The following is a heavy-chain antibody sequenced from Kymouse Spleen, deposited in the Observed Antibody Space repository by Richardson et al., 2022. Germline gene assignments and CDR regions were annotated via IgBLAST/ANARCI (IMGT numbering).Heavy chain of an antibody. Sequence: EVQLVESGGGLVKPGGSLRLSCAASGFTFSNAWMSWVRQAPGKGLEWVGRIKSKTDGGTTDYAAPVKGRFTISRDDSKNTLYLQMNSLKTEDTAVYYCTTAPGYSSGSFDYWGQGTLVTVSS. J-gene: IGHJ4*02. CDR2: IKSKTDGGTT. CDR1: GFTFSNAW. D-gene: IGHD6-19*01. CDR3: TTAPGYSSGSFDY. V-gene: IGHV3-15*01.